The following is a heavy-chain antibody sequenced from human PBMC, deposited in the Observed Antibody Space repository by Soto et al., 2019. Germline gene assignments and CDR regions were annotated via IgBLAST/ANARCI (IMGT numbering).Heavy chain of an antibody. CDR1: GFTFSSHW. CDR3: AREDTYGLYVDY. CDR2: IKQDGSER. J-gene: IGHJ4*02. D-gene: IGHD5-18*01. Sequence: GGSLRLSCAASGFTFSSHWMTWVRQAPGKGLEWVANIKQDGSERYYVDSVKGRFSISRDNAENSLYLQMTGLRAEDTAVYYCAREDTYGLYVDYWGQGTLVTVSS. V-gene: IGHV3-7*01.